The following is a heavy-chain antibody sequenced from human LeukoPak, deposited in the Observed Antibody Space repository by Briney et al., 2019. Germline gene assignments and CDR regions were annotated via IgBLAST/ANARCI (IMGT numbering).Heavy chain of an antibody. CDR2: IYYSGST. CDR1: GGSISSSSYY. D-gene: IGHD1-1*01. V-gene: IGHV4-39*01. J-gene: IGHJ4*02. CDR3: ARHDGTGTTSPVDY. Sequence: SETLSLTCTVSGGSISSSSYYWGWIRQPPGKGLEWIGSIYYSGSTYYNPSLKSRVTISVDTSKNQFSLKLSSVTAADTAVYYCARHDGTGTTSPVDYWGQGTLVTVSS.